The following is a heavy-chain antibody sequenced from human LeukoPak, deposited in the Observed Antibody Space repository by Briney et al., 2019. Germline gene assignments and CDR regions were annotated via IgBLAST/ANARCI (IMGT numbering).Heavy chain of an antibody. CDR1: GGSISSSSYY. V-gene: IGHV4-39*07. CDR3: VRGGGILTGYPFDY. Sequence: SETLSLTCTVSGGSISSSSYYWGWIRQPPGKGLEWIGSIYYSGSTYYNPSLKSRVTISVDTSKNQFSLKLSSVTAADTAVYYCVRGGGILTGYPFDYWGQGTLVTVFS. CDR2: IYYSGST. J-gene: IGHJ4*02. D-gene: IGHD3-9*01.